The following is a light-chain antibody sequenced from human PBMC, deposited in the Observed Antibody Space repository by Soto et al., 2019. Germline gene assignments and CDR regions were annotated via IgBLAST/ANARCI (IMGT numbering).Light chain of an antibody. J-gene: IGKJ3*01. CDR3: QQSFT. Sequence: DIPMTQSPSTLSASVGDRVTITCRASQSISSWLAWYQQKPGKAPKLLIYKASSLESGVPSRFSGSGSGTECTLTISSLQPDDFATYYCQQSFTFGPGTKVDI. CDR2: KAS. V-gene: IGKV1-5*03. CDR1: QSISSW.